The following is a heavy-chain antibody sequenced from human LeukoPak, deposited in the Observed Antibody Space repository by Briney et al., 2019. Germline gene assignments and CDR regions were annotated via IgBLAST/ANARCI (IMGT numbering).Heavy chain of an antibody. CDR3: AKQTAVEGGYYHY. D-gene: IGHD5-18*01. CDR1: GLSLSSYG. Sequence: GGSLRLSCIGSGLSLSSYGMSWVRQAPGKGLEWVSSSSGSGGSTYYADSVKGRFTISRDSSENTLYLKMSSLRVEDTAVYFCAKQTAVEGGYYHYWGQGTLVTVSS. V-gene: IGHV3-23*01. CDR2: SSGSGGST. J-gene: IGHJ4*02.